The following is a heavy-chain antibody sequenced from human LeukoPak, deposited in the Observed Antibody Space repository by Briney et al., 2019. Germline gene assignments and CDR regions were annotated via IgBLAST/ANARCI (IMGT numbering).Heavy chain of an antibody. Sequence: PGGSLRLSCAASGFTFSSYSMNWVRQAPGKGLEWVSSISSSSSYIYYADSVKGRFTISRDNAKNSLYLQMNSLRAEDTAVYYCAKDFLTMVRGVIIEVASDYWGQGTLVTVSS. CDR3: AKDFLTMVRGVIIEVASDY. D-gene: IGHD3-10*01. CDR1: GFTFSSYS. J-gene: IGHJ4*02. CDR2: ISSSSSYI. V-gene: IGHV3-21*04.